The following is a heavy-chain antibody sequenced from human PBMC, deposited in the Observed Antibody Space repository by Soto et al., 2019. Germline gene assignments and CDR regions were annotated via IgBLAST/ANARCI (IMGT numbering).Heavy chain of an antibody. Sequence: PGGSLRLSCAASGFTFSSYGMHWVRQAPGKGLEWVAVISYDGSNKYYADSVKGRFTISRDNSKNTLYLQMNSLRAEDTAVYYCAKSRSYCGGDCYPDYYYGMDVWGQGTTVTVSS. CDR2: ISYDGSNK. V-gene: IGHV3-30*18. CDR3: AKSRSYCGGDCYPDYYYGMDV. CDR1: GFTFSSYG. J-gene: IGHJ6*02. D-gene: IGHD2-21*02.